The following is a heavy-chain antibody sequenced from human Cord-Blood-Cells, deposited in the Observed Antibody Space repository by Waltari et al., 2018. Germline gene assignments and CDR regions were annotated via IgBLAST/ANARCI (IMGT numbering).Heavy chain of an antibody. D-gene: IGHD2-2*01. CDR1: GGSISSSSYY. Sequence: QLQLQEAGPGLVKPSETLSLTCTVSGGSISSSSYYWGWIRQPPGKGRVGIGSIYYSGSTYYNPSLKSRVTISVDTSKNQFSLKLSSVTAADTAVYYCARVSSESIYWYFDLWGRGTLVTVSS. CDR3: ARVSSESIYWYFDL. CDR2: IYYSGST. V-gene: IGHV4-39*01. J-gene: IGHJ2*01.